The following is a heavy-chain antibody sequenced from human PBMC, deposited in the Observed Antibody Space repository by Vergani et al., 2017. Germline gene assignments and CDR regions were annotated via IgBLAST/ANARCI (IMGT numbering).Heavy chain of an antibody. V-gene: IGHV5-10-1*01. D-gene: IGHD3-9*01. CDR1: GYSFTSYW. CDR2: IDPSDSYT. CDR3: ARHPEYDILTGYYSGYYYYGMDV. Sequence: EVQLVQSGAEVKKPGESLRISCKGSGYSFTSYWISWVRQMPGKGLEWMGRIDPSDSYTNYSPSFQGHVTISADKSISTAYLQWSSLKASDTAMYYCARHPEYDILTGYYSGYYYYGMDVWGQGTTVTVSS. J-gene: IGHJ6*02.